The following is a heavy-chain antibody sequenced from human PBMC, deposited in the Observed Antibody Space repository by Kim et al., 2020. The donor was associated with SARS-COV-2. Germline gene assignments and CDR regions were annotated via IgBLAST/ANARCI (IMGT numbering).Heavy chain of an antibody. V-gene: IGHV4-59*08. Sequence: SETLSLTCTVPGGSISSYYWSWIRQPPGEGLEWIGYIYYSGSTNYNPSLKSRVTISVDTSKNQFSLKLSSVTAADTAMYYWAGYNWNDFDAFDIWGQGTMVTVSS. CDR3: AGYNWNDFDAFDI. CDR1: GGSISSYY. D-gene: IGHD1-1*01. CDR2: IYYSGST. J-gene: IGHJ3*02.